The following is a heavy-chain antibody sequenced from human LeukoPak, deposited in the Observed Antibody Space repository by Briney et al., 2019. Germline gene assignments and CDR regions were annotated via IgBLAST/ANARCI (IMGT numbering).Heavy chain of an antibody. V-gene: IGHV1-18*01. CDR1: GYTFTSYG. CDR3: ARDQESKQWQLSPLDY. Sequence: ASVKVSCKASGYTFTSYGISWVRQAPGQGLEWMGWISAYNGNTNYAQKLQGRVTMTTDTSTSTAYMELRSLRSDDTAVYYCARDQESKQWQLSPLDYWGQGTLVTVSS. D-gene: IGHD6-19*01. CDR2: ISAYNGNT. J-gene: IGHJ4*02.